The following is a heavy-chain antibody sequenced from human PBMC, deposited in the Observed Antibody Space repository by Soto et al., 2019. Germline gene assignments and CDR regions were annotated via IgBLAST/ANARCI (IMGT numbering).Heavy chain of an antibody. CDR2: ISGSGGST. V-gene: IGHV3-23*01. CDR3: AKDRRYCSGGSCYPEYFQH. D-gene: IGHD2-15*01. J-gene: IGHJ1*01. Sequence: EVQLLESGGGLVQPGGSLRLSCAASGFTFSSYAMSWVHQAPGKGLEWVSAISGSGGSTYYADSVKGRFTISRDNSKNTLYLQMNSLRAEDTAVYYCAKDRRYCSGGSCYPEYFQHWGQGTLVTVSS. CDR1: GFTFSSYA.